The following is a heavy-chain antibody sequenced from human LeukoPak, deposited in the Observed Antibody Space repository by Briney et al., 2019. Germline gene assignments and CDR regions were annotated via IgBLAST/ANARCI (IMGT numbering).Heavy chain of an antibody. J-gene: IGHJ4*02. CDR2: INHSGST. CDR3: ARGGRGSGSYRVFDY. CDR1: GGSFSGYY. Sequence: SETLSLTCAVYGGSFSGYYWSWIRQPPGKGLEWIGEINHSGSTNYNPSLKSRVTISVDTSKNKFSLKLSSVTAADTAVYYCARGGRGSGSYRVFDYWGQGTLVTVSS. V-gene: IGHV4-34*01. D-gene: IGHD3-10*01.